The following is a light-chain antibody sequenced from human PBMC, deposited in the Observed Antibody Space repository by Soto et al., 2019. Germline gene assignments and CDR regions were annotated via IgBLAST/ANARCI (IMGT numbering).Light chain of an antibody. Sequence: DTQMTQSPSSLSASVGDRVTITCRASQVIGNYLAWYQQKPGKVPKLLIYGAYTLQSGVPSRFSGSGSGTDFTLTISSLQPEDVAIYYCQKYSSGLITFGQGTRLEIK. CDR2: GAY. J-gene: IGKJ5*01. CDR3: QKYSSGLIT. V-gene: IGKV1-27*01. CDR1: QVIGNY.